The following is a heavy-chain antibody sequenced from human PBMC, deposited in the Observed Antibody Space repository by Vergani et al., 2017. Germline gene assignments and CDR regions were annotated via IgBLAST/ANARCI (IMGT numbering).Heavy chain of an antibody. V-gene: IGHV4-39*01. CDR1: GGSISTRNYY. J-gene: IGHJ4*02. D-gene: IGHD3-22*01. Sequence: QLQLQESGPGLVKPSETVSLTCNVSGGSISTRNYYWGWIRQPPGKGLEWIANIYYSGNTYYNPSLKSRLTITVDTSANQFSLMLTSVTAADTAVYYCARRDYSSGYFFDHWGQGILVTVSS. CDR2: IYYSGNT. CDR3: ARRDYSSGYFFDH.